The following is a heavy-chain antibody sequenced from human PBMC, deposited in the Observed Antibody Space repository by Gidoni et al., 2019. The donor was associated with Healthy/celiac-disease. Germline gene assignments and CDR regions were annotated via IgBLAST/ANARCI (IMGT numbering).Heavy chain of an antibody. J-gene: IGHJ6*02. Sequence: QVQLVQSGAEVKKPGASVKVSCKASGYTFTGYYMHWVRQAPGQGLEWMGWINPNSGGTNYAQKFQGRVTMTRDTSISTAYMELSRLRSDDTAVYYCARSEGSGFLYYYYGMDVWGQGTTVTVSS. CDR3: ARSEGSGFLYYYYGMDV. CDR1: GYTFTGYY. D-gene: IGHD6-19*01. CDR2: INPNSGGT. V-gene: IGHV1-2*02.